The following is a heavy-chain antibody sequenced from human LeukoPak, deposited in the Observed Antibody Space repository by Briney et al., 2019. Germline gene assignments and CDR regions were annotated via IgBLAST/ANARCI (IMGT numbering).Heavy chain of an antibody. V-gene: IGHV4-59*01. D-gene: IGHD4-17*01. Sequence: SETLSLTCTVSGGSINSYYWSWIRQSPGEGLQFIGYIYYTGTASYNPSLNSRVTVSVDTSKNQFSLKVNSVTAADTAVYYCAKFATVTVPNWLDFWGQGILVTVSS. CDR3: AKFATVTVPNWLDF. CDR1: GGSINSYY. CDR2: IYYTGTA. J-gene: IGHJ5*01.